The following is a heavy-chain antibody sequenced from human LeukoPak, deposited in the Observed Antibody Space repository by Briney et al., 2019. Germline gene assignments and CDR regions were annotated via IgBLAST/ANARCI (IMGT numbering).Heavy chain of an antibody. V-gene: IGHV3-15*01. CDR3: AKHIYGVVSIQQ. CDR2: IRSKTDGGTT. CDR1: GFTFRDAW. J-gene: IGHJ1*01. D-gene: IGHD3-3*01. Sequence: GGSLRLSCAASGFTFRDAWMTWVRQAPGRGLEWVGRIRSKTDGGTTDYAVSVQGRFTISRDDSKNTLYLQMSSLKTEDTAVYYCAKHIYGVVSIQQWGQGTLVTVSS.